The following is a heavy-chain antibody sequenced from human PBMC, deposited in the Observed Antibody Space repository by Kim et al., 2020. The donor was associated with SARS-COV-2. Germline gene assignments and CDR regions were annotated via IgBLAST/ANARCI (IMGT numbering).Heavy chain of an antibody. Sequence: SETLSLTCTVSGGSISSYYWSWIRQPPGKGLEWIGYIYYSGSTNYNHSLKSRVTISVDTSKNQFSLKLSSVTAADTAVYYCARGTTVVTYANIHWFDPWGQGTLVTVSS. CDR1: GGSISSYY. CDR2: IYYSGST. J-gene: IGHJ5*02. V-gene: IGHV4-59*01. CDR3: ARGTTVVTYANIHWFDP. D-gene: IGHD4-17*01.